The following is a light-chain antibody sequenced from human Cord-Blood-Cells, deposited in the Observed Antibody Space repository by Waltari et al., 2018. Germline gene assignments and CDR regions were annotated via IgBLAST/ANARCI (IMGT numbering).Light chain of an antibody. CDR1: SANIGNNS. V-gene: IGLV1-51*01. CDR2: DNN. CDR3: GTWDSSLSAYV. Sequence: QSVLTQPPSVSAAPGQKVTIPCSGSSANIGNNSVSWYQQLPGTAPKLLIYDNNKRPSGIPDRFSGSKSGTSATLGITGLQTGDEADYYCGTWDSSLSAYVFGTGTKVTVL. J-gene: IGLJ1*01.